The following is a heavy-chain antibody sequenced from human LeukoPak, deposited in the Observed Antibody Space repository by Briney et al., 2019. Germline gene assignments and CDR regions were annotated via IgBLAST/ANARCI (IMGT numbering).Heavy chain of an antibody. CDR1: GYTFTRYH. V-gene: IGHV1-46*01. CDR3: ARDRVHYDILTGYYSPNWFDP. Sequence: GASVKVSCKASGYTFTRYHMHWVRQAPGQGLEWVGIINHSGCSTSYAQKFQRRVTMTRDMSTSTVYMELSSLRSEDTAVYYCARDRVHYDILTGYYSPNWFDPWGQGTLVTVSS. J-gene: IGHJ5*02. CDR2: INHSGCST. D-gene: IGHD3-9*01.